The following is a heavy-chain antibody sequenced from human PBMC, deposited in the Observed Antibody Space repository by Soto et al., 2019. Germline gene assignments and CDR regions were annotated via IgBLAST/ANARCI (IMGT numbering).Heavy chain of an antibody. D-gene: IGHD2-21*01. CDR3: ARVINSSNTNWFDP. Sequence: ASVKVSCKASGYTFTSYGISWVRQAPGQGLEWMGWISAYNGNTNYAQKLQGRVTMTTDTSTSTAYMELRSLRSDDTAVYYCARVINSSNTNWFDPWGQGTLVTVSS. J-gene: IGHJ5*02. CDR1: GYTFTSYG. CDR2: ISAYNGNT. V-gene: IGHV1-18*01.